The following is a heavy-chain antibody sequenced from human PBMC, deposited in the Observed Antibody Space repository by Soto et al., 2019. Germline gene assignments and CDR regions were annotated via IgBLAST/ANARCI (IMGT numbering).Heavy chain of an antibody. D-gene: IGHD6-19*01. J-gene: IGHJ4*02. CDR1: GDSITDYY. CDR3: ERDGSRTGWYSGDY. V-gene: IGHV4-59*01. CDR2: IHYSGIT. Sequence: SETLSLTCTVSGDSITDYYWSWIRQPPGKGLEWIGYIHYSGITNYNPSLKSRLTISLDTSKSQLSLQLRSVTAADTAIYYCERDGSRTGWYSGDYWGQGTLVTVSS.